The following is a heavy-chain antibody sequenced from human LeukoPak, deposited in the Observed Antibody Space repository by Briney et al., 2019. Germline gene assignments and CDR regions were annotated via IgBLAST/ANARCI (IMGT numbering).Heavy chain of an antibody. D-gene: IGHD2-2*01. CDR2: ISSSSSYI. J-gene: IGHJ6*03. CDR1: GFTFSSYS. Sequence: PGGSLRLSCAASGFTFSSYSMTWVRQAPGKGLEWVSSISSSSSYIYYADSVKGRFTISRDNAKNSLYLQMNSLRAEDTAVYYCARDYGVLAASSYYYYMDVWGKGTTVTVSS. CDR3: ARDYGVLAASSYYYYMDV. V-gene: IGHV3-21*01.